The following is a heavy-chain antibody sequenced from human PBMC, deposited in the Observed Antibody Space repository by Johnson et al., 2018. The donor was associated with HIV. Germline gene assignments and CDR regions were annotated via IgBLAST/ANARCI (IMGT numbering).Heavy chain of an antibody. D-gene: IGHD1-7*01. CDR1: GFTVSSNY. V-gene: IGHV3-66*01. CDR3: ARAPQTYNWNYMMAFDM. Sequence: VQLVESGGGLVQPGGSLRLSCAASGFTVSSNYMNWVRQAPGKGLEWVSVIYSGGSTYYADSVKGRFTISRDISKNTLDLQMNSLRAEDTAVYYCARAPQTYNWNYMMAFDMWGQGTMVTVSS. CDR2: IYSGGST. J-gene: IGHJ3*02.